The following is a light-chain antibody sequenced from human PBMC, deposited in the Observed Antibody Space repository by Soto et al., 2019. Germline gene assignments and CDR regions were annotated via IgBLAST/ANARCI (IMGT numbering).Light chain of an antibody. CDR1: QSVSNN. V-gene: IGKV3-15*01. Sequence: EIVLTQSPATLSLSPGERATLSCRASQSVSNNLAWYQQKPGQAPRFLIYGASTRATGIPARFSGSGSGTEFTLTISSLQSEDFAVYYCHQYNNWPLTFGGGTKVDIK. J-gene: IGKJ4*01. CDR2: GAS. CDR3: HQYNNWPLT.